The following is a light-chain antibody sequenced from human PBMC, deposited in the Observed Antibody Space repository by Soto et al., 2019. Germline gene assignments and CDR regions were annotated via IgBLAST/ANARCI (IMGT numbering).Light chain of an antibody. J-gene: IGLJ1*01. V-gene: IGLV2-18*02. CDR1: SSDVGSSNG. CDR3: SSYTSSNTYV. Sequence: QSALTQPPSVSGSPGQSVTISCTGTSSDVGSSNGVSWYQQPPGTAPKLMIYDVSNRPSGVPDRFSGSKSGNTASLTISWLQAEDEADYYCSSYTSSNTYVFGTGTKLNVL. CDR2: DVS.